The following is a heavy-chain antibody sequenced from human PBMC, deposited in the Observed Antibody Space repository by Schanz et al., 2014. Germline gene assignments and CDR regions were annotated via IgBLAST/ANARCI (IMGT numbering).Heavy chain of an antibody. J-gene: IGHJ6*02. CDR3: ARNYGGHSEESDRYGMDV. D-gene: IGHD4-17*01. V-gene: IGHV1-24*01. Sequence: QVQLIQSGAEVKKPGASLKVFCKVSGKTLPELSLQWVRQAPGRGLEWMGGSDPQDGETVYAQSFQGRVTMTSDTSTSTVYMELSSLRSEDTAVYYCARNYGGHSEESDRYGMDVWGQGTTVTVSS. CDR1: GKTLPELS. CDR2: SDPQDGET.